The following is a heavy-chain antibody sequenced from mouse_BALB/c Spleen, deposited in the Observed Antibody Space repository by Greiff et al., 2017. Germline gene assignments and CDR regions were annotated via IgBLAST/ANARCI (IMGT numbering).Heavy chain of an antibody. CDR1: GYSFTGYF. CDR2: INPYNGDT. Sequence: EVQLQQSGPELVKPGASVKISCKASGYSFTGYFMNWVMQSHGKSLEWIGRINPYNGDTFYNQKFKGKATLTVDKSSSTAHMELRSLASEDSAVYYCARGDGNYYYYAMDYWGQGTSVTVSS. CDR3: ARGDGNYYYYAMDY. V-gene: IGHV1-20*02. J-gene: IGHJ4*01. D-gene: IGHD2-1*01.